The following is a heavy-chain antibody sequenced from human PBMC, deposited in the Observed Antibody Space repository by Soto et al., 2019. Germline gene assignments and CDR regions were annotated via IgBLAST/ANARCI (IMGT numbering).Heavy chain of an antibody. V-gene: IGHV3-7*01. CDR3: ARDSYCSSTGCYGLVYEFDY. Sequence: EVQLVESGGGLVQPGGSLRLSCAASGFTYSTYWMSWVRQAPGKGLEWVANIKQDGSEKYHVDSVRGRFTISRDNAKSFLYLHMDSLRAEDTAVYYCARDSYCSSTGCYGLVYEFDYWGQGTVVTVSS. D-gene: IGHD2-2*01. CDR2: IKQDGSEK. J-gene: IGHJ4*02. CDR1: GFTYSTYW.